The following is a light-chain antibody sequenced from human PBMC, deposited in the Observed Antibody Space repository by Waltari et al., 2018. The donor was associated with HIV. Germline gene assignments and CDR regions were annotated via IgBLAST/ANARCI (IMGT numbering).Light chain of an antibody. CDR1: QSVSTN. J-gene: IGKJ2*01. Sequence: VMTQSPATLSVSPVERATLSCRASQSVSTNLAWYQQKPGQAPRLLIYDASTGVTGLPARFSGSGSGTEFTLTISSLQSEDFALYYCQQYKNWPLYTFGQGTKLEI. CDR2: DAS. V-gene: IGKV3-15*01. CDR3: QQYKNWPLYT.